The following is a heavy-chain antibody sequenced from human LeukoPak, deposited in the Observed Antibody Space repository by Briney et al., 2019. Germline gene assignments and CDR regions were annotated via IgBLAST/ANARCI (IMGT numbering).Heavy chain of an antibody. CDR2: IYISGST. CDR1: GGSISSSSYY. J-gene: IGHJ4*02. D-gene: IGHD2-2*02. V-gene: IGHV4-39*07. CDR3: ARVDAYCSSTSCYTGGFDY. Sequence: PSETLSLTCTVSGGSISSSSYYWGWIRQPPGKGLEWIGRIYISGSTNYNPSLKSRVTMSVDTSKNQFSLKLSSVTAADTAVYYCARVDAYCSSTSCYTGGFDYWGQGTLVTVSS.